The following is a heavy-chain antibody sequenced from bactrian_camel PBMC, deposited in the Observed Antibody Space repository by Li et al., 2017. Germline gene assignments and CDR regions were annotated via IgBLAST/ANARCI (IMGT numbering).Heavy chain of an antibody. CDR2: IYSGDGSR. V-gene: IGHV3S1*01. Sequence: HVQLVESGGGSVQAGGSLRLSCAASGGDIASTTCMGWFRQAPGKGLEAVAHIYSGDGSRYYADSVKGRFTISQSKADTVNLEMNTLSPEDTAMYYCAAEPIDVGGCGERPFEYKYRGRGTQVTVS. J-gene: IGHJ4*01. CDR1: GGDIASTTC. D-gene: IGHD3*01. CDR3: AAEPIDVGGCGERPFEYKY.